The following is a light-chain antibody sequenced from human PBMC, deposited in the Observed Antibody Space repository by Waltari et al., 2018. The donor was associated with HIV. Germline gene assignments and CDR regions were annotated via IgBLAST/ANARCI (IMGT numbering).Light chain of an antibody. V-gene: IGKV4-1*01. J-gene: IGKJ4*01. CDR1: QSVLYSSNNKNY. CDR3: QQYGNSLLT. Sequence: DIVMTQSPDSLAVSLGERATISCRSSQSVLYSSNNKNYLGWYQQTPGQAPRLLIYGASSRATGIPDRFSGSGSGTDFTLTISRLEPEDFAVYYCQQYGNSLLTFGGGTKVEIK. CDR2: GAS.